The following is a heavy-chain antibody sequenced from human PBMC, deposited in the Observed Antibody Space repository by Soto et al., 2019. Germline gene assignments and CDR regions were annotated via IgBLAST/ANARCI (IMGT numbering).Heavy chain of an antibody. J-gene: IGHJ3*02. D-gene: IGHD3-22*01. Sequence: GGSLRLSCAASGFTFSSYAMSWVRQAPGKGLEWVSAISGSGGSPYYADSVKGRFTISRDNSKNTLYLQVNSLRAEDTAVYYCAKAEDYYDSSGYYYVYAFDIWGQGTMVTVSS. CDR1: GFTFSSYA. CDR3: AKAEDYYDSSGYYYVYAFDI. V-gene: IGHV3-23*01. CDR2: ISGSGGSP.